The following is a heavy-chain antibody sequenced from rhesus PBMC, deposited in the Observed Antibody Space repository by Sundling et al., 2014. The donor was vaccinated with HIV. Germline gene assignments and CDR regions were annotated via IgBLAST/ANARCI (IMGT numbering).Heavy chain of an antibody. Sequence: QVQLQESGPGILKPSETLSLTCAVSGDSISDRYRWNWIRQSPGKGLQWVGHIYGSGPTTIYKPSLRSRVTISKDTSKNQFSLKLRSVTAADTAVYYCVRGFNSGGTLLFDTWGQGVLVTVSS. J-gene: IGHJ4*01. CDR1: GDSISDRYR. CDR2: IYGSGPTT. V-gene: IGHV4S10*01. D-gene: IGHD2-33*01. CDR3: VRGFNSGGTLLFDT.